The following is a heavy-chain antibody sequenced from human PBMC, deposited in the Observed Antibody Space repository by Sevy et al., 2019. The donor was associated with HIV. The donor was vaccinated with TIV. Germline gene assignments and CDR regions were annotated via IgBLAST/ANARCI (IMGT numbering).Heavy chain of an antibody. D-gene: IGHD3-3*01. CDR2: IRYDGSNK. J-gene: IGHJ3*02. V-gene: IGHV3-30*02. CDR1: GFTFNTYG. Sequence: GGSLRLPCAASGFTFNTYGMHWVRQAPGKGLEWVAFIRYDGSNKYYTDSLKGRFTISRDNSKNTVYLQMNSLKPEDTAVYWCAKDGGPTVFGAFDMWGQGTMVTVSS. CDR3: AKDGGPTVFGAFDM.